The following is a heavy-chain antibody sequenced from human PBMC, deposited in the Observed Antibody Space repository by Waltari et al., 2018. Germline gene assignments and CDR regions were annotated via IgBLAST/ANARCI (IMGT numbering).Heavy chain of an antibody. J-gene: IGHJ3*01. D-gene: IGHD2-8*01. Sequence: EVQMVESGGGLVQPGGSLRLSCIASGFTFSDYYMRWVRQAPGKGAGWVANLKHDGSLKSYVDSVRGRFIITRDNAKNSVFLQLNSLRVDDTAVYYCARDSAFCNGCAVDLWGQGTMVSVSS. V-gene: IGHV3-7*03. CDR1: GFTFSDYY. CDR2: LKHDGSLK. CDR3: ARDSAFCNGCAVDL.